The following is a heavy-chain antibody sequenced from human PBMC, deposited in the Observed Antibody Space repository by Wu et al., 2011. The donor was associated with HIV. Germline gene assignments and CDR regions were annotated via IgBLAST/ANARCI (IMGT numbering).Heavy chain of an antibody. CDR2: LIPVFDTA. CDR1: GGTLNNFA. J-gene: IGHJ5*02. CDR3: TIGRGSRPRFDP. Sequence: QVQLVQSGAEVKRPGSRVKVSCTASGGTLNNFAISWVRQAPGQGLEWMGRLIPVFDTASYAQKFQGGLTISADKSSNTVYMDLSSLRSEDTAVYYCTIGRGSRPRFDPWGQGTLVTVSS. D-gene: IGHD3-10*01. V-gene: IGHV1-69*14.